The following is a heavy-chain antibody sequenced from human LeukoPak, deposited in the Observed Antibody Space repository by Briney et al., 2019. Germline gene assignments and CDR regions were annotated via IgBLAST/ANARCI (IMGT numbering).Heavy chain of an antibody. J-gene: IGHJ4*02. D-gene: IGHD3-9*01. CDR1: GFIFSTYA. CDR2: LSGSGSNT. Sequence: PGGSLRLSRTASGFIFSTYAMSWVRQTPGKGLEWVSTLSGSGSNTYYADSVKGRFTISRDNFNNTLYLQMNSLSADDTAVYYCAKAHTTSLLTAYYCFDDWGQGTLVTVSS. V-gene: IGHV3-23*01. CDR3: AKAHTTSLLTAYYCFDD.